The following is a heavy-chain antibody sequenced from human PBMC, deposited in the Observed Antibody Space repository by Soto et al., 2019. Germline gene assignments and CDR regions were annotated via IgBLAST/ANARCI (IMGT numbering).Heavy chain of an antibody. CDR1: GFTFSTYI. J-gene: IGHJ4*02. V-gene: IGHV3-21*01. CDR3: ARDEGGYFDY. CDR2: ISSSRGYI. D-gene: IGHD3-16*01. Sequence: EVQLVESGGGLVKPGGSLRLSCAASGFTFSTYIMNWVRQAPGKGLEWVSSISSSRGYIYYADSVKGRFTISRDNAKNSVYLQVNSLRAEDTAVYYCARDEGGYFDYWGQGALVTVSS.